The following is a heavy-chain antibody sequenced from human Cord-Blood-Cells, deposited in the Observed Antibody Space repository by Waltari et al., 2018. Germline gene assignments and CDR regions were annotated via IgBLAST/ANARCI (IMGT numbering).Heavy chain of an antibody. J-gene: IGHJ4*02. D-gene: IGHD5-12*01. V-gene: IGHV1-2*02. Sequence: QVQLVQSGAEVQKPGASVKASGTASGYTFPRYSMHWVPRAPGQGREWMGWINPNSGGTNYAQKFQGRVTMTRDTSISTAYMELSRLRSDDTAVYYCARDLDQRGRLFDYWGQGTLVTVSS. CDR2: INPNSGGT. CDR3: ARDLDQRGRLFDY. CDR1: GYTFPRYS.